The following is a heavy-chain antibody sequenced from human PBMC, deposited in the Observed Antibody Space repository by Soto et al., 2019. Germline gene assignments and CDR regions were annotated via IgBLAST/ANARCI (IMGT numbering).Heavy chain of an antibody. V-gene: IGHV3-21*01. D-gene: IGHD3-9*01. Sequence: GGSLRLSCAASGFTFSSYSMNWVRQAPGKGLEWVSSISSSSSYIYYADSVKGRFTISRDNAKNSLYLQMNSLRAEDTAVYYCARDITKYYDILTGYSSYYYGMDVWGQGTTVTVSS. J-gene: IGHJ6*02. CDR2: ISSSSSYI. CDR3: ARDITKYYDILTGYSSYYYGMDV. CDR1: GFTFSSYS.